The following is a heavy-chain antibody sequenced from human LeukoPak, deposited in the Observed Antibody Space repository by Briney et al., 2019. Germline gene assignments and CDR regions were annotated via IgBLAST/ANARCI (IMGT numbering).Heavy chain of an antibody. CDR1: GFTFSSYW. D-gene: IGHD3-22*01. V-gene: IGHV3-7*01. J-gene: IGHJ4*02. Sequence: PGGSLRLSCAASGFTFSSYWMSWVRQAPGKGLEWVANIKQDGSEKYYVDSVKGRFTISRDNAKNSLYLQMNSLRAEDTAVYYCARGTYYDSSVLYFDYWGQGTLVTVPS. CDR3: ARGTYYDSSVLYFDY. CDR2: IKQDGSEK.